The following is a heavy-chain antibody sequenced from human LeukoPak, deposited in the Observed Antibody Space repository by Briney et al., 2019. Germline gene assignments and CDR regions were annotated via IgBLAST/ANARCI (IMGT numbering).Heavy chain of an antibody. CDR1: GLTFSRYG. CDR3: TKEGAAGGKMQFCFDY. D-gene: IGHD4-23*01. V-gene: IGHV3-30*18. J-gene: IGHJ4*02. CDR2: ISSDGGTD. Sequence: PGRSLTLSCAASGLTFSRYGMHWVRQAPGKGLEWVAVISSDGGTDYYADSVQGRFTISRDNSKNTVYLQMKSLRPGDTAIYYCTKEGAAGGKMQFCFDYWGQGARVTVSS.